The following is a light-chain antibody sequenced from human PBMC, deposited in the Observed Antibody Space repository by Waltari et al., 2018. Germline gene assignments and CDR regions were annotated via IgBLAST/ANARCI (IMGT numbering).Light chain of an antibody. CDR1: SSNIGRNS. J-gene: IGLJ3*02. Sequence: SVLTQPPSASGTPGQRVTISCSGTSSNIGRNSVNWYQQVPGTAPKLLIYNHSQRPVGVPDRFSGSKSGTSASLDISGLQSEDEADYYCAAWDDGLNGVFGGGTKLTVL. CDR3: AAWDDGLNGV. CDR2: NHS. V-gene: IGLV1-44*01.